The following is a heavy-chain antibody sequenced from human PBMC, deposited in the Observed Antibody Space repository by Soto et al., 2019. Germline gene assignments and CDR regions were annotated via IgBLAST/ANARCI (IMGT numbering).Heavy chain of an antibody. CDR3: SRRAPEGFDP. CDR1: GGSIGTSAYY. J-gene: IGHJ5*02. V-gene: IGHV4-39*01. Sequence: WETLSLTCAVSGGSIGTSAYYWGWIRQAPGKGLEWIGSINHSGNTYLSPSLKDRVTMSVDTSKNSFSLKLRSATAADTGLYYCSRRAPEGFDPWGQGTLVTVSS. CDR2: INHSGNT.